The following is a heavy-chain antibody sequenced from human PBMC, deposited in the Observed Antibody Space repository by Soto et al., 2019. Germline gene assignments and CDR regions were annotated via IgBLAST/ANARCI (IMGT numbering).Heavy chain of an antibody. V-gene: IGHV3-7*03. CDR1: GFPFSSYW. J-gene: IGHJ5*02. CDR3: ARVKDYYDSNGYYSWFER. D-gene: IGHD3-22*01. Sequence: GGSLRLSCAASGFPFSSYWMSWVRQDPGKGLEWVANIKQDGREKYYVDSVKGRFTISRDNAKNSLYLQMNSLRAEDTAVYYCARVKDYYDSNGYYSWFERWGEGTLVTVSS. CDR2: IKQDGREK.